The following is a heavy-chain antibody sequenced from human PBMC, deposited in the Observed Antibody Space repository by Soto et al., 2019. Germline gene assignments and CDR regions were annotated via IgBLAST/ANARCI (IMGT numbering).Heavy chain of an antibody. CDR1: GGSISSSSYY. CDR3: ASTLRFLEWFDGMDV. CDR2: IYYSGST. Sequence: QLQLQESGPGLVKPSGTLSLTCTVSGGSISSSSYYWGWIRQPPGKGLEWIGSIYYSGSTFYNPSLKSRVTISLDTSKNQFSLKLSSVTAADTAVYYCASTLRFLEWFDGMDVWGQGTTVTVSS. J-gene: IGHJ6*02. V-gene: IGHV4-39*01. D-gene: IGHD3-3*01.